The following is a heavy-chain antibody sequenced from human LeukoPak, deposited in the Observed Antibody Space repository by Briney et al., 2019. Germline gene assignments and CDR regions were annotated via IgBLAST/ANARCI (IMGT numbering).Heavy chain of an antibody. J-gene: IGHJ4*02. V-gene: IGHV4-34*01. CDR2: INHSGST. Sequence: SETLSLTCAVYGGSFSGYYWSWIRQPPGKGLEWIGEINHSGSTNYNPSLKSRVTISVDTSKNQFSLKLSSVTAADTAVYYCARETYVWGSYRYSHWGQGTLVTVSS. CDR3: ARETYVWGSYRYSH. D-gene: IGHD3-16*02. CDR1: GGSFSGYY.